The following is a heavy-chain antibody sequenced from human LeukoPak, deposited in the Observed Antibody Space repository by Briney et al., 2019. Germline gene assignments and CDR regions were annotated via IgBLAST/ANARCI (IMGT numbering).Heavy chain of an antibody. CDR1: GFTVSSNY. V-gene: IGHV3-53*01. D-gene: IGHD1-26*01. CDR2: IYSGGST. CDR3: ARGGSYLSTFDI. Sequence: GGSLRLSCAASGFTVSSNYMSWVRQAPGNGLEWVSTIYSGGSTFYADSVKGRFTISRDNSKNTLYLQMNSLRAEDTAVYYCARGGSYLSTFDIWGQGTMVTVSS. J-gene: IGHJ3*02.